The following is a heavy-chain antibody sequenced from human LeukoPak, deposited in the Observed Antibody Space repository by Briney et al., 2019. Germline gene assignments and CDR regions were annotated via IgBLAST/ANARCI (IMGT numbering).Heavy chain of an antibody. CDR2: ISSSSSYI. V-gene: IGHV3-21*01. J-gene: IGHJ4*02. Sequence: PGGSLRLSCAASGFTFSSYSMNWVRQAPGKGLEWVSSISSSSSYIYYADSVKGRFTISRDNAKNSLYLQMNSLRAEDTAVYYCAKDIDYGANSPLHYWGQGILVTVSS. CDR3: AKDIDYGANSPLHY. CDR1: GFTFSSYS. D-gene: IGHD4-23*01.